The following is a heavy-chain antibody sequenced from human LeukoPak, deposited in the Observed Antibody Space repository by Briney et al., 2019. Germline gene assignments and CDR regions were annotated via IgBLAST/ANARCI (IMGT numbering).Heavy chain of an antibody. J-gene: IGHJ4*02. D-gene: IGHD1-26*01. V-gene: IGHV4-59*12. CDR1: GGSISSYY. Sequence: PSETLSLTCTVSGGSISSYYWSWIRQPPGKGLEWIGYIYYSGSTNYNPSLKSRVTISVDTSKNQFSLKLSSVTAADTAVYYCAREGIKWELLLDWGQGTLVTVSA. CDR2: IYYSGST. CDR3: AREGIKWELLLD.